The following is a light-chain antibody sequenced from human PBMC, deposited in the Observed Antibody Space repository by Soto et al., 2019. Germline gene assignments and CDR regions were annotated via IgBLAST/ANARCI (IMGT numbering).Light chain of an antibody. CDR2: RND. CDR1: SSNIGTNY. Sequence: QSVLTQPPSASATPGQRVTISCSGSSSNIGTNYVYWYQHLPGTAPKLLIYRNDQRPSGVPDRFSGSRSGNTASLTISGLQAEDEADYYCSSYTDSSNYVFGTGTKLTVL. CDR3: SSYTDSSNYV. J-gene: IGLJ1*01. V-gene: IGLV1-47*01.